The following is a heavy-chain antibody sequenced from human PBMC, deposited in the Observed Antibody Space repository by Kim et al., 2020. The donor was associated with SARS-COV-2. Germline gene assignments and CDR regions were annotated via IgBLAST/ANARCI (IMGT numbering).Heavy chain of an antibody. V-gene: IGHV3-15*01. CDR2: RNTEGGTT. J-gene: IGHJ4*02. CDR3: TTGNY. Sequence: RNTEGGTTDYAAPVKGRFTISRDDSKNAVYLQLNSLTTEDTAVYYCTTGNYWGQGTLVTVSS.